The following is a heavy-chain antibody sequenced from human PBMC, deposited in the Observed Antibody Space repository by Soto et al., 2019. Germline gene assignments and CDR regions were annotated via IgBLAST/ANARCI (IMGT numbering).Heavy chain of an antibody. CDR2: IYYSGST. Sequence: PSETLSLTCTVSGGSISSGGYYWSWIRQHPGKGLEWIGYIYYSGSTYYNPSLKSRVTISVDTSKNQFSLKLSSVTAADTAVYYCARAPSKDYDFWTGYFDYWGQGPLVTVAS. D-gene: IGHD3-3*01. J-gene: IGHJ4*02. CDR1: GGSISSGGYY. CDR3: ARAPSKDYDFWTGYFDY. V-gene: IGHV4-31*03.